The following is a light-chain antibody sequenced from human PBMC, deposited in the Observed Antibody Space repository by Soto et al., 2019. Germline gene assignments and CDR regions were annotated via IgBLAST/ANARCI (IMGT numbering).Light chain of an antibody. CDR3: SSYTSSSTLV. Sequence: QSALTQPASVSGSPGXXXXISCTGTSSDVGGYNYVSWYQQHPGKAPKLMIYDVSNRPSGVSNRFSGSKSGNTASLTISGLQAEDEADYYCSSYTSSSTLVFGTGTKLTVL. J-gene: IGLJ1*01. CDR1: SSDVGGYNY. CDR2: DVS. V-gene: IGLV2-14*01.